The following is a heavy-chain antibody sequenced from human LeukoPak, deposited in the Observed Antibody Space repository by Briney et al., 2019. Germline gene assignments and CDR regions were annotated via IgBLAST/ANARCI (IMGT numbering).Heavy chain of an antibody. D-gene: IGHD3-3*02. J-gene: IGHJ4*02. CDR2: INPNTGNP. CDR3: ARVVDVPGPIREENYFDY. Sequence: ASVKVSCKASGYTFTSYALNWVRQAPGQGLEWMGWINPNTGNPTYAQGFTGRFVFSLDTSVSTAYLQISSLKAEDTAVYYCARVVDVPGPIREENYFDYWGQGTLVTVSS. V-gene: IGHV7-4-1*02. CDR1: GYTFTSYA.